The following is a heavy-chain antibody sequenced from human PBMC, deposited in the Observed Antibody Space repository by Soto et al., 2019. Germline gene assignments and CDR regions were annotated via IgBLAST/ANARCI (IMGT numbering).Heavy chain of an antibody. J-gene: IGHJ4*02. CDR2: ISSTTNYI. Sequence: EVQLVESGGGLVKPGGSLRLSCAASGFTFTRYSMNWVRQAPGEGLEWVSSISSTTNYIYYGDSMKGRFTISRDNAKNSLYLEMNSLRAEDTAVYYCGRVPAAAAGIGIDHWGQGILVTVSS. D-gene: IGHD6-13*01. V-gene: IGHV3-21*06. CDR1: GFTFTRYS. CDR3: GRVPAAAAGIGIDH.